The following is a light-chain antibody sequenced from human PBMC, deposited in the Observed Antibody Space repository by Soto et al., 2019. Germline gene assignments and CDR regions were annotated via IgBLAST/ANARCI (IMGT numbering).Light chain of an antibody. Sequence: EIVMTQSPATLSVSPGERATLSCRASQSVSSNLAWYQQKPVQAPRLLIYGASTSATGIPASISGSGSRTQFTLTNTRMPSKVFAVGYCQQDNNWPPWTVGQGTKVEIK. CDR2: GAS. V-gene: IGKV3-15*01. CDR3: QQDNNWPPWT. J-gene: IGKJ1*01. CDR1: QSVSSN.